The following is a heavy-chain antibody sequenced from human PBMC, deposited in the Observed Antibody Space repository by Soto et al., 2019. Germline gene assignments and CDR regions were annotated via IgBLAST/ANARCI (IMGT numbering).Heavy chain of an antibody. D-gene: IGHD6-25*01. Sequence: SGGALRLSCAASGFTVSSNYMSWVPQAPGKGLEWVSVIYSGGSTYYADSVKGRFTISRDNSNNTLHLQINSLRAEDTAVYYCAKERSDHRIAAAAIDYWGQGAQVTVSS. J-gene: IGHJ4*02. CDR1: GFTVSSNY. CDR3: AKERSDHRIAAAAIDY. CDR2: IYSGGST. V-gene: IGHV3-53*01.